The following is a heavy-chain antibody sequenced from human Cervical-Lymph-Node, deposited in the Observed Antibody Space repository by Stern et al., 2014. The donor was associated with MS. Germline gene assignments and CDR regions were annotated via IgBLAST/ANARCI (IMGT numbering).Heavy chain of an antibody. Sequence: QVQLQQWGAGLLKPSETLSLTCAVYGGSFSGYFWSWIRQSPGRGLEWIGEINHSGDVNYNPSLKSRLTMSVDTSKNQFSLRLSSVTAADTAAYYCASRGQGNTYYRDNWGQGTLVTVSS. CDR2: INHSGDV. CDR3: ASRGQGNTYYRDN. CDR1: GGSFSGYF. D-gene: IGHD3-10*01. V-gene: IGHV4-34*01. J-gene: IGHJ4*02.